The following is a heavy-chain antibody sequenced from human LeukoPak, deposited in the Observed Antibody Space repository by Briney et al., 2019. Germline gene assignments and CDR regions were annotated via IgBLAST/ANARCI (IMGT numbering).Heavy chain of an antibody. CDR2: INPSGGST. J-gene: IGHJ5*02. CDR3: VRGVRELLKYNWFDP. CDR1: GYTFTSYY. Sequence: ASVKVSCKASGYTFTSYYMHWVRQAPGQGLEWMGIINPSGGSTSYAQKFQGRVTMTRDTSITTACMELRRLRSDDTAVYYCVRGVRELLKYNWFDPWGQGTLVTVPS. D-gene: IGHD3-10*01. V-gene: IGHV1-46*01.